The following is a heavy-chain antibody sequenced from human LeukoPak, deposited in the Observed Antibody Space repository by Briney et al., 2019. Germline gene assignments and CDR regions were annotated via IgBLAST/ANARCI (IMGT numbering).Heavy chain of an antibody. CDR2: ISYDGRNK. Sequence: TGGSLRLSCADSGFTFSGYWMNWVRQAPGKGLEWVAVISYDGRNKHYPDSVKGRFTISRDISTDTLWLQMDSLRTEDTAVYYCAKGPLRGTAAAIDYWGQGTLVTVSS. J-gene: IGHJ4*02. CDR1: GFTFSGYW. V-gene: IGHV3-30*18. D-gene: IGHD2-2*01. CDR3: AKGPLRGTAAAIDY.